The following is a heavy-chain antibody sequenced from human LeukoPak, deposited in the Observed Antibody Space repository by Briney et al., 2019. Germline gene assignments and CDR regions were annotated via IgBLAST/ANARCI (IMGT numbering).Heavy chain of an antibody. J-gene: IGHJ4*02. D-gene: IGHD6-13*01. CDR3: ARVDSSNWYDSRGYFDY. CDR2: IYYSGST. Sequence: SETLSLTCTVSGGSISSSSYYWGWIRQPPGKGLEWIGSIYYSGSTYYNPSLKSRVTISIDTSKNQFSLKLRSVTAADTAVYYCARVDSSNWYDSRGYFDYWGQGTLVTVSS. V-gene: IGHV4-39*07. CDR1: GGSISSSSYY.